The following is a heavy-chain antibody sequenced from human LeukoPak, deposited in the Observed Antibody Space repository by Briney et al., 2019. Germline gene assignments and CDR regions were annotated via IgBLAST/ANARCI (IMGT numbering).Heavy chain of an antibody. CDR3: ARRRYPDYYYMDV. V-gene: IGHV4-34*01. Sequence: SETLSLTCAVYGGSFSGYYWSWIRQPPGKGLEWIGEINHSGSTNYNPSLKSRVTVSVDTSKNQFSLKLSSVTAAVTAVFYCARRRYPDYYYMDVWGKGTTVTVSS. CDR1: GGSFSGYY. CDR2: INHSGST. J-gene: IGHJ6*03. D-gene: IGHD3-9*01.